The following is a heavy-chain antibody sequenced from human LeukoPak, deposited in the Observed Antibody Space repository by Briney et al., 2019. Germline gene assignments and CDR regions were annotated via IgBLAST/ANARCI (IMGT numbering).Heavy chain of an antibody. CDR2: ISSSSSYI. D-gene: IGHD1-26*01. J-gene: IGHJ4*02. CDR1: GFTFSSYS. Sequence: PGGSLRLSCAASGFTFSSYSMNWVRQAPGKGLEWVSSISSSSSYIYYADSVKGRFTIPRDNAKNSLYLQMNSLRAEDTAVYYCARDSPVGATNLFDYWGQGTLVTVSS. CDR3: ARDSPVGATNLFDY. V-gene: IGHV3-21*01.